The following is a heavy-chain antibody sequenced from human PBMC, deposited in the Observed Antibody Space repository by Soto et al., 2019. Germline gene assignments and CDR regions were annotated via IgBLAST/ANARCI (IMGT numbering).Heavy chain of an antibody. J-gene: IGHJ3*02. V-gene: IGHV3-53*01. CDR2: MYSGGST. CDR1: GFTVVTTY. CDR3: ARCLGDLSLSAFDI. D-gene: IGHD3-16*02. Sequence: EVQLVESGGGLIQPGGPLELSLGPSGFTVVTTYMSWVGRAPGKGREWVSHMYSGGSTYYADSVKGRFTISRDYSTNTLYLQMNALRAEDTAVYYCARCLGDLSLSAFDIWGQGTLVTVSS.